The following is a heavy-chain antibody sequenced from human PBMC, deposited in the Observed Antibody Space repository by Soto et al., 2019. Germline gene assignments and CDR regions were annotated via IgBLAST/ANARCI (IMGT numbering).Heavy chain of an antibody. CDR2: IIPIFGTA. CDR1: GGTFSSYA. J-gene: IGHJ5*02. CDR3: ARDRSNARYCSSTSCYFLRGPSPSLVEPHAKYNWFDP. V-gene: IGHV1-69*13. D-gene: IGHD2-2*01. Sequence: SVKVSCKASGGTFSSYAISWVRQAPGQGLEWMGGIIPIFGTANYAQKFQGRVTITADESTSTAYMELSSLRSEDTAVYYCARDRSNARYCSSTSCYFLRGPSPSLVEPHAKYNWFDPWGQGTLVTVSS.